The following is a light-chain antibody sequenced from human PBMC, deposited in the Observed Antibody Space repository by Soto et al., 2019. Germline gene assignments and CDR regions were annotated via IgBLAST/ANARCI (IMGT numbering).Light chain of an antibody. Sequence: EIVMTQSPATLSVSPGERATLSCRASQSVAGNLAWYQQKPGQAPRLLMYGASTRATGIPARFSGSGSGTEFTLNISSLQSEDFGVYYCQQYNNWPLTFGGGTKVEI. J-gene: IGKJ4*01. CDR2: GAS. CDR1: QSVAGN. CDR3: QQYNNWPLT. V-gene: IGKV3-15*01.